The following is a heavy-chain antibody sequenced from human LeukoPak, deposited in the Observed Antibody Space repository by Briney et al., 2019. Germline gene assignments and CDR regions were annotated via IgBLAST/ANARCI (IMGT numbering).Heavy chain of an antibody. D-gene: IGHD3-22*01. Sequence: SETLSLTCTVSGGSISSSSYYWGWIRQPPGKGLEWIGSIYYTRSTYYNPSLKSRVTISVDTSKNQFSLKLTSVTAADTAVYYCARRGPGYYVSAFDIWGQGTMVTVSS. CDR3: ARRGPGYYVSAFDI. J-gene: IGHJ3*02. V-gene: IGHV4-39*01. CDR2: IYYTRST. CDR1: GGSISSSSYY.